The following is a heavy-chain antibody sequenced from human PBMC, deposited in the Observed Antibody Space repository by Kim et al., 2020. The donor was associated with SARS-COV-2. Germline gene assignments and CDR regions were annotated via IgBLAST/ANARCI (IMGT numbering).Heavy chain of an antibody. CDR2: ISYDGSNK. Sequence: GGSLRLSCAASGFTFSSYGMHWVRQAPGKGLEWVAVISYDGSNKYYADSVMGRFTISRDNSKNTLYLQMNSLRAEDTAVYYCAKDLLPTAMVWFADYWGQGTLVTVSS. CDR1: GFTFSSYG. V-gene: IGHV3-30*18. CDR3: AKDLLPTAMVWFADY. J-gene: IGHJ4*02. D-gene: IGHD5-18*01.